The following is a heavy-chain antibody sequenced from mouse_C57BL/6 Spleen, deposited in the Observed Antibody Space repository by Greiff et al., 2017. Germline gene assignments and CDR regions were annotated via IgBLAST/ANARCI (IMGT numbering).Heavy chain of an antibody. V-gene: IGHV2-5*01. CDR1: GFSLTSYG. D-gene: IGHD1-1*01. CDR2: IWRGGST. CDR3: AKEGVATNAMDY. J-gene: IGHJ4*01. Sequence: QVQLKESGPGLVQPSQSLSITCTVTGFSLTSYGVYWVRQSLGKGPVWLGVIWRGGSTDYNAAFMSRLSITKDNSKSQVFLKMNSLQTDDTAIYYCAKEGVATNAMDYWGQGTSVTVSS.